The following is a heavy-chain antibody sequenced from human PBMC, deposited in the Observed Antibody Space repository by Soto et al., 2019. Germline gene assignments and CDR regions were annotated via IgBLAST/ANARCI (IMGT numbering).Heavy chain of an antibody. Sequence: GGSLRLSCTASGFTFGDYAMSWFRQAPGKGLEWVGFIRSKAYGGTTEYAASVKGRFTISRDDSKSIAYLQMNSLKTEDTAVYYCTRDRSVVPAATEAYYFDYWGQGTLVTVSS. CDR2: IRSKAYGGTT. D-gene: IGHD2-2*01. CDR3: TRDRSVVPAATEAYYFDY. CDR1: GFTFGDYA. J-gene: IGHJ4*02. V-gene: IGHV3-49*03.